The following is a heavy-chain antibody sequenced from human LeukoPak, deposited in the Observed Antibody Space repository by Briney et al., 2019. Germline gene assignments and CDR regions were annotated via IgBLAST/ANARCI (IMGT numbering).Heavy chain of an antibody. J-gene: IGHJ4*02. CDR3: ARPNFTFGGVIVLYFDY. CDR2: IRYDGSNK. CDR1: GFTFSSYG. V-gene: IGHV3-30*02. D-gene: IGHD3-16*02. Sequence: TGGSLRLSCAASGFTFSSYGMHWVRQAPGKGLEWVALIRYDGSNKYYADSVKGRFTISRDNSKNTLYLQMNSLRAEDTAVYYCARPNFTFGGVIVLYFDYWGQGTLVTVSS.